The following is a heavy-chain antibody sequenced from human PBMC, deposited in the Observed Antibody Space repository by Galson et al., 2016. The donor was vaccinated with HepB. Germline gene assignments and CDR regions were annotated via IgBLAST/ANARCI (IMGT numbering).Heavy chain of an antibody. CDR3: ARGTGTGGYFDY. Sequence: SVKVSCKASGYTFTSYYMYWVRQAPGQGLEWMGIINPSGGSTNYAQKFQGRVTVTRDTSTSTVYMELSSLRSEDTAVYYCARGTGTGGYFDYWGQGTLVTVSS. D-gene: IGHD1-1*01. CDR1: GYTFTSYY. J-gene: IGHJ4*02. V-gene: IGHV1-46*01. CDR2: INPSGGST.